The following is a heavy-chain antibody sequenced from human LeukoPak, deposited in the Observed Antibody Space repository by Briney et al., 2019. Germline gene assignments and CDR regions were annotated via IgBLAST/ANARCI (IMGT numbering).Heavy chain of an antibody. D-gene: IGHD2-2*01. CDR1: GFTFSSYA. V-gene: IGHV3-23*01. J-gene: IGHJ6*02. CDR2: ISGSGGST. CDR3: ARGEVPAAMGGVYYGMDV. Sequence: GGSLRLSCAASGFTFSSYAMSWVRQAPGKGLEWVSAISGSGGSTYYADSVKGRFTISRDNSKNTLYLQMNSLRAEDTAVYYCARGEVPAAMGGVYYGMDVWGQGTTVTVSS.